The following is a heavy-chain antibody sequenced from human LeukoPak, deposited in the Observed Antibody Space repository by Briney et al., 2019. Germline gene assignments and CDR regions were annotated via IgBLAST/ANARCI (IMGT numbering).Heavy chain of an antibody. Sequence: GGSLRLSCAASGFTFRTFSMNWVRQAPGKGLEWVASISTAGSYIEYADSVKGRFTVSRDNAKNSLYLQMNSLRADDSAIYYCARRDYYFYSMDVWGKGTTVTVSS. CDR1: GFTFRTFS. V-gene: IGHV3-21*01. CDR3: ARRDYYFYSMDV. CDR2: ISTAGSYI. J-gene: IGHJ6*03.